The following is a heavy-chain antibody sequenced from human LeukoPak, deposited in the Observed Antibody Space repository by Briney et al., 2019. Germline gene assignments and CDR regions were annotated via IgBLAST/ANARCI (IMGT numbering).Heavy chain of an antibody. Sequence: GGSLRLSCAASGFTLSSYAMHWVRQAPGKGLEWVAVISYDGSNKYYADSVKGRFTISRDNSKNTLYLQMNSLRAEDTAVYYCARGSGIEDFYIVEVVAATNSNYFDYWGQGTLVTVSS. CDR3: ARGSGIEDFYIVEVVAATNSNYFDY. CDR1: GFTLSSYA. D-gene: IGHD2-15*01. CDR2: ISYDGSNK. J-gene: IGHJ4*02. V-gene: IGHV3-30-3*01.